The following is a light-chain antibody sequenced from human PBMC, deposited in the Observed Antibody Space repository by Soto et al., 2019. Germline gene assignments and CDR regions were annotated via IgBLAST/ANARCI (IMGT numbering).Light chain of an antibody. J-gene: IGKJ1*01. CDR1: QSVRSSH. CDR2: GAS. V-gene: IGKV3D-7*01. Sequence: IVLNLSLGTLSLYTGERATLSCRASQSVRSSHLAWYQQKPGQAPRLLIYGASSRASGIPARFSGSGSGTEFTLTISSLQPEDFAVYYCQLYYNLPRTFGQVAMVDI. CDR3: QLYYNLPRT.